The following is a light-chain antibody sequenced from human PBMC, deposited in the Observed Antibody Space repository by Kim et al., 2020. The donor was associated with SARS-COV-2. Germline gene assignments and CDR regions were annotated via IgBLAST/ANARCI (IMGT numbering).Light chain of an antibody. CDR1: SSNIGSNT. Sequence: QSVLTQPPSASGTPGQRVTISCSGSSSNIGSNTVNWYQQLPGTAPKLLIYSNNQRTSGVPDRFSGSKSGTSASLAISGLQSEEEADYYCAAWDDSLNGVVFGGGTKLTVL. J-gene: IGLJ2*01. V-gene: IGLV1-44*01. CDR3: AAWDDSLNGVV. CDR2: SNN.